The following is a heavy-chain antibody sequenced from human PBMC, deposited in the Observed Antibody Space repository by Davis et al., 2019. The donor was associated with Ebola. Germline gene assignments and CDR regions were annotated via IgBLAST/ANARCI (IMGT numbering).Heavy chain of an antibody. V-gene: IGHV4-34*01. CDR1: GGSFSGYY. CDR2: INHSGST. Sequence: PGGSLRLSCAVYGGSFSGYYWNWIRQPPGKGLEWIGEINHSGSTNYNPSLKSRVTISVDTSKNQFSLKLSSVTAADTAVYYCARTVVAAFDFSRWGQGTLVTVSS. J-gene: IGHJ4*02. D-gene: IGHD2-15*01. CDR3: ARTVVAAFDFSR.